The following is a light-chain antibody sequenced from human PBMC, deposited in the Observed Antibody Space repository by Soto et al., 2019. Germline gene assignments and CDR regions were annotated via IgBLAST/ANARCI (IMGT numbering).Light chain of an antibody. CDR3: QQRKNWPPIT. V-gene: IGKV3-11*01. Sequence: SPATLSLSPGETATLSCRASQNVDKFLAWYQQRPGQPPRLLIFDSSNRATGVPVRFSGSGSGTVFTLTIGSLEPEDSAVYYCQQRKNWPPITFGQRTRLEIK. CDR1: QNVDKF. J-gene: IGKJ5*01. CDR2: DSS.